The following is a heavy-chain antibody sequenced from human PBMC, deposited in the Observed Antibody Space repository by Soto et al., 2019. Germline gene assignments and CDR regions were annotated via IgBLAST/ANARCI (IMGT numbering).Heavy chain of an antibody. V-gene: IGHV5-51*01. Sequence: PGESLKISCKVSGYSFTGYWIGWVRQMPGKGLEWMGIIYPGDSDTRYSPSFQGQVTISADKSISTAYLQWSSLKASDTAMYYCARHRVTMVRGVYCYYGLDVWGQGTTVTVSS. CDR2: IYPGDSDT. CDR3: ARHRVTMVRGVYCYYGLDV. CDR1: GYSFTGYW. J-gene: IGHJ6*02. D-gene: IGHD3-10*01.